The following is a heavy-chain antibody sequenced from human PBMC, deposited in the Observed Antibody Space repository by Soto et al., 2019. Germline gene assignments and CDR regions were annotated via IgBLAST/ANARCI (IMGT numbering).Heavy chain of an antibody. V-gene: IGHV4-39*01. J-gene: IGHJ4*02. Sequence: SETLSLTCTVSGGSISSSSYYWDWIRQPPGKGLEWIGSIYYSGSTYYNPSLKSRVTISVDTSKNQFSLKLSSVTAADTAVYYCARRRERSGSDYWGQGTLVTVSS. CDR3: ARRRERSGSDY. D-gene: IGHD1-26*01. CDR1: GGSISSSSYY. CDR2: IYYSGST.